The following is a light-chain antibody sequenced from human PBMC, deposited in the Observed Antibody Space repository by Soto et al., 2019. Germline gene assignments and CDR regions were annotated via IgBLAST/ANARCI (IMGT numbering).Light chain of an antibody. J-gene: IGKJ2*01. CDR3: QQSYSTPRT. Sequence: DIQMTQSPSSLSASVVDRVTIACRASQSIITYLNWYQQKPGRAPKLLIYAASTLQSWVPSRFSGSGYGSDFNLTISSLQPEDFATYYCQQSYSTPRTFGQGTKLEVK. CDR2: AAS. CDR1: QSIITY. V-gene: IGKV1-39*01.